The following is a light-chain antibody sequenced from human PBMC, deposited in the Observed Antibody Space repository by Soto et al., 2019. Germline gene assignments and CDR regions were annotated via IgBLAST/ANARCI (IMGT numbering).Light chain of an antibody. CDR2: EVS. CDR3: RSYTSSSTPFV. V-gene: IGLV2-14*01. CDR1: SSDVGGYDY. J-gene: IGLJ1*01. Sequence: QSVLTQPASVSGSPGQAITISCTGTSSDVGGYDYVSWYQLHPDKAPKLMVFEVSNRPSGVSNRFSGSKSGNTASLTISGLQAEDEADYYCRSYTSSSTPFVFGSGTKVTV.